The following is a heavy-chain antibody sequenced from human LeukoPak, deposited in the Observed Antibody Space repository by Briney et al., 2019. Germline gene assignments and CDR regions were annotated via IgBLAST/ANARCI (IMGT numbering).Heavy chain of an antibody. CDR1: GGTFSSYA. J-gene: IGHJ6*04. Sequence: SVKVSCEASGGTFSSYAISWVRQAPGQGLEWMGGIIPIFGTANYAQKFQGRVTITADESTSTAYMELSSLRSEDTAVYYCTAAATYYYYGMDVWGKGTTVTVSS. D-gene: IGHD2-15*01. CDR3: TAAATYYYYGMDV. CDR2: IIPIFGTA. V-gene: IGHV1-69*01.